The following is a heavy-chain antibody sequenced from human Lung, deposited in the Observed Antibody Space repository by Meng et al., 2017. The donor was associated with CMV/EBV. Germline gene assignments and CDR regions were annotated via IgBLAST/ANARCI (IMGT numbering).Heavy chain of an antibody. CDR3: VRGGWSPGY. CDR1: GYTFTSYG. CDR2: ISVNSGKT. J-gene: IGHJ4*02. Sequence: ASVKVSCKASGYTFTSYGISWVRQAPGQGLEWMGWISVNSGKTTYAQKVQGRINMTTDTSTSTAYMELRSLRSDDTAVYYCVRGGWSPGYWGQGTLVTVSS. D-gene: IGHD6-19*01. V-gene: IGHV1-18*01.